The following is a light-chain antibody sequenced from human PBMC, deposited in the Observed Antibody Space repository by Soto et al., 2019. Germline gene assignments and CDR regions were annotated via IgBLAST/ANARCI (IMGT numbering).Light chain of an antibody. Sequence: EIVMTQSPATLSVSLGERVTLSCRASQSVFSSLAWYQQKPGQAPRLLIYGAATRPIGIPARFSGSGSGTEFTLTISSLQSEDFAAYFCQQYNTYPWTFGQGTKVEIK. V-gene: IGKV3-15*01. J-gene: IGKJ1*01. CDR2: GAA. CDR3: QQYNTYPWT. CDR1: QSVFSS.